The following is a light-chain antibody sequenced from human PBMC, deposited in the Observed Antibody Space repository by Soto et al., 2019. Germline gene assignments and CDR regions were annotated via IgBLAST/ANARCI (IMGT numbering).Light chain of an antibody. CDR3: QQYCASPFT. CDR2: GAS. Sequence: VVLTQSPATLSLSPGDRATLSCRASRHVYINALGWYQQKPGRTPTLLIYGASTRATYIPDRFSATGCGTDFYLNISGVEHEDAAVYDCQQYCASPFTLGPGTRLEI. J-gene: IGKJ3*01. V-gene: IGKV3-20*01. CDR1: RHVYINA.